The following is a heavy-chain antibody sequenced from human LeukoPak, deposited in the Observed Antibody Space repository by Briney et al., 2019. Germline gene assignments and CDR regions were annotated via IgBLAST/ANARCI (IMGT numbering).Heavy chain of an antibody. J-gene: IGHJ4*02. D-gene: IGHD1-1*01. V-gene: IGHV1-69*04. CDR3: ARDLTLTGTLGY. Sequence: ASVKVSCKASGGTFSSYSISWVRQAPGQGREWMGRIIPILGIANYAQKFQGRVTITADKSTSTAYMELSSLRSEDTAVYYCARDLTLTGTLGYWGQGTLVTVSS. CDR2: IIPILGIA. CDR1: GGTFSSYS.